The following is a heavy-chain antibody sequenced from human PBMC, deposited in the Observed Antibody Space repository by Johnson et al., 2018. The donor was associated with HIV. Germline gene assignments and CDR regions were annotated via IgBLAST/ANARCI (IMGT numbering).Heavy chain of an antibody. V-gene: IGHV3-74*03. CDR1: GFTFSTNW. CDR3: ARVQVLADDVFNI. J-gene: IGHJ3*02. CDR2: IHSDGSST. Sequence: EVQLVESGGDLVQPGGSLRLSCVGSGFTFSTNWMHWVRQAPGKGLVWVSRIHSDGSSTSYADSVKGRFTISRDNAKTTLSLQMDSLGAEDTAVYFCARVQVLADDVFNIWGQGTMVTVAS. D-gene: IGHD3-3*02.